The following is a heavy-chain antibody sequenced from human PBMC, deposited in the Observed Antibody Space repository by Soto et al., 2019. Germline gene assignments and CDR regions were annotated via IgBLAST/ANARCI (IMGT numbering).Heavy chain of an antibody. V-gene: IGHV3-23*01. D-gene: IGHD3-22*01. J-gene: IGHJ4*02. CDR1: GFTFSIYA. Sequence: GGSLRLSCAASGFTFSIYAMSWVRQAPGKGLEWVSTISASGDASFFPDSEKGRFTVSRDNSMNMVHLQLTSLGAEDTAVYYCAKNSVRSGYMFDDWGQGTRVTVSS. CDR3: AKNSVRSGYMFDD. CDR2: ISASGDAS.